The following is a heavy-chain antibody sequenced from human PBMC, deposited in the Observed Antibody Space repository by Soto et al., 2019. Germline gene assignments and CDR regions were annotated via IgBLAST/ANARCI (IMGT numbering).Heavy chain of an antibody. CDR3: ARCGYSYSARFFDK. J-gene: IGHJ4*02. CDR1: GHSISSGFY. CDR2: IYHSGST. D-gene: IGHD6-13*01. Sequence: SETLSLTCAVSGHSISSGFYYWGWIRQPPGKGLEWIGSIYHSGSTYYNPSLKSRVSMSVDTSKNQLSLKLSSVTAADTAVYYCARCGYSYSARFFDKWGQGTRVTVS. V-gene: IGHV4-38-2*01.